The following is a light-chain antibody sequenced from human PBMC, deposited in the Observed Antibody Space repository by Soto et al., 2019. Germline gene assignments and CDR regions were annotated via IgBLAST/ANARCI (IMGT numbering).Light chain of an antibody. J-gene: IGLJ3*02. CDR2: DVG. CDR1: SSDVGSYIY. V-gene: IGLV2-11*01. CDR3: CSYAGNKPVV. Sequence: QSALTQPRSVSGSPGPSVTISCTGTSSDVGSYIYVSWYQQYPAKAPKVMIYDVGRRHSGVPDRFSGSKSGNTASLTISGRQAEDEAGYFCCSYAGNKPVVFGGGTKLTVL.